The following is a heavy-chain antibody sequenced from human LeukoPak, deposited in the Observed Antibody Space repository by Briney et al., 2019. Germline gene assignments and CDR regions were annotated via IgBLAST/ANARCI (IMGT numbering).Heavy chain of an antibody. CDR2: IYYSGST. CDR1: GGSISSSSYY. D-gene: IGHD3-22*01. V-gene: IGHV4-39*07. Sequence: SETLSLTCTVSGGSISSSSYYWGWIRQPPGKGLERIGSIYYSGSTYYNPSLKSRVTISVDTSKNQFSLKLSSVTAADTAVYYCARMSYYYDSSGYPQGDFDYWGQGTLVTVSS. J-gene: IGHJ4*02. CDR3: ARMSYYYDSSGYPQGDFDY.